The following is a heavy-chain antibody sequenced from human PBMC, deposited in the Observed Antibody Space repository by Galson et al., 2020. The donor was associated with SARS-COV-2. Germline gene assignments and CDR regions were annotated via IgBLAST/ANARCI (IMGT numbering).Heavy chain of an antibody. Sequence: SETLSLTCAVSGTSISGGSYSWNWIRQPPGKGLEWIGYISHSGGTYYNPSLKSRVTISRDRSKNQFSLRLSSVTAADAAVYFCARLHYGEYAPEAFDIWGPGTRVTVAS. V-gene: IGHV4-30-2*01. CDR3: ARLHYGEYAPEAFDI. J-gene: IGHJ3*02. CDR2: ISHSGGT. D-gene: IGHD4-17*01. CDR1: GTSISGGSYS.